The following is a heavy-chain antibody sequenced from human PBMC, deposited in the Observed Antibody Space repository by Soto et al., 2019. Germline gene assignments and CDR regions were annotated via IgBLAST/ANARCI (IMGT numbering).Heavy chain of an antibody. D-gene: IGHD6-13*01. CDR1: GYTFTSYG. Sequence: ASVKVSCKASGYTFTSYGISWVRQAPGQGLEWMGWISAYNGNTNYAQKLQGRVTMTTDTSTSTAYMELSSLRSEDTAVYYCARLGTAAAARLSGALFDYWGQGTLVTVSS. V-gene: IGHV1-18*01. CDR3: ARLGTAAAARLSGALFDY. J-gene: IGHJ4*02. CDR2: ISAYNGNT.